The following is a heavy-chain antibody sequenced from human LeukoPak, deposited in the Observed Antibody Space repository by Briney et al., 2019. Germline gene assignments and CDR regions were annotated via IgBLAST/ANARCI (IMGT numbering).Heavy chain of an antibody. D-gene: IGHD3-10*01. J-gene: IGHJ4*02. CDR1: GYSISSGYY. CDR3: ARRVAARYYGSGSYWYYFDY. V-gene: IGHV4-38-2*02. CDR2: IYHSGST. Sequence: PSETLSLTCTVSGYSISSGYYWGWIRQPPGKGLEWIGSIYHSGSTNYNPSLKSRVTISVDTSKNQFSLKLSSVTAADTAVYYCARRVAARYYGSGSYWYYFDYWGQGTLVTVSS.